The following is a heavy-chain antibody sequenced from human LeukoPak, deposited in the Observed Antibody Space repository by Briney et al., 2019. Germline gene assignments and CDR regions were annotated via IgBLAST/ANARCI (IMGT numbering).Heavy chain of an antibody. CDR2: ISSSSRYI. J-gene: IGHJ6*03. CDR1: EFTLNRYS. V-gene: IGHV3-21*01. Sequence: AGGSLRLSCAASEFTLNRYSMNWVRQAPGRGLEWVSSISSSSRYIYYADSVKGRFTISRDNAKNSLYLQMNSLRAEDTAVYYCARDREEDYYMDVWGKGTTVTVSS. CDR3: ARDREEDYYMDV.